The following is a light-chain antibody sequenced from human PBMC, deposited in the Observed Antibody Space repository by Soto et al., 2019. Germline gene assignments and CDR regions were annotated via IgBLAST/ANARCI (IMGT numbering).Light chain of an antibody. CDR2: DSS. Sequence: EIALTQSPATLSLSPGERATLSCRASQTISNSLAWYQEKPGQAPRLLIYDSSNRATGIPPRFSGSGSGTDFTLTTSSREPEDFAVYYCQQRNSWPPPTFGGGTRVEI. J-gene: IGKJ4*01. CDR1: QTISNS. V-gene: IGKV3-11*01. CDR3: QQRNSWPPPT.